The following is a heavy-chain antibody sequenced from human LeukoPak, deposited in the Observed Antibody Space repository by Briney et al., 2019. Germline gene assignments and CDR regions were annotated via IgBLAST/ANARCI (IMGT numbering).Heavy chain of an antibody. CDR3: ARSRDSSGYYYRWFDP. D-gene: IGHD3-22*01. CDR1: GGTFSSYA. J-gene: IGHJ5*02. Sequence: RASVKVSCTASGGTFSSYAISWVRQAPGQGLEWMGGIIPIFGTANYAQKFRGRVTITADESTSTAYMELSSLRSEDTAVYYCARSRDSSGYYYRWFDPWGQGTLVTVSS. V-gene: IGHV1-69*13. CDR2: IIPIFGTA.